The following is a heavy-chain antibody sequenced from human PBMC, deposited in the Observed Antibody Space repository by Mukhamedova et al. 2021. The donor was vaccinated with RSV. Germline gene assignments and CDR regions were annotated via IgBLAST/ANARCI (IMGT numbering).Heavy chain of an antibody. CDR3: ARLVDYPLDYGMDV. J-gene: IGHJ6*02. D-gene: IGHD3-16*01. CDR2: ISSRSSNI. Sequence: VSSISSRSSNIFYADSLKGRFTVSRDNANNSLYLQMNSLRAEDTAVYYCARLVDYPLDYGMDVWGQGTTVTVSS. V-gene: IGHV3-21*03.